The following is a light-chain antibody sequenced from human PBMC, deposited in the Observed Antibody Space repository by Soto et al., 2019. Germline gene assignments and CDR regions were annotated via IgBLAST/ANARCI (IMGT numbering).Light chain of an antibody. J-gene: IGKJ1*01. V-gene: IGKV3-20*01. CDR3: QQYTGPPTT. CDR2: GAS. CDR1: QSVSSRF. Sequence: EIVLTQSPGTLSLSPGERATLSCRASQSVSSRFLLWYQQKPGQAPRLLIYGASSRATGIPDRFSGSGSGTDFTLTITRLEPEDSAVYFCQQYTGPPTTFGQGTKVDIK.